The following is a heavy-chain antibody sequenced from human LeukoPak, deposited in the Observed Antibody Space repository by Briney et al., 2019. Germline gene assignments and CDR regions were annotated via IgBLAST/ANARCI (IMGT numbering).Heavy chain of an antibody. V-gene: IGHV4-61*01. CDR1: GGSISSSSYY. CDR2: IYYTGGA. J-gene: IGHJ4*02. Sequence: SSETLSLTCTVSGGSISSSSYYWSWIRQPPGKGLEWIGYIYYTGGANYNPSLKSRVTISVDTSKNQFSLKLSSVTAADTAVYFCARESSFSGYYRGNFDYWGQGTLVTVSS. CDR3: ARESSFSGYYRGNFDY. D-gene: IGHD3-22*01.